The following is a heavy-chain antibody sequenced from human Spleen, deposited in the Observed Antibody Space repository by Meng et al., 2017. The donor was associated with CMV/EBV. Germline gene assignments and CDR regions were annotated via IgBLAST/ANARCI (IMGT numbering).Heavy chain of an antibody. CDR2: IYSRGGT. CDR3: AKVAEGSEWTHDY. J-gene: IGHJ4*02. D-gene: IGHD3-3*01. Sequence: GESLKISCTASGFTVGSSYMSWVRQSPGKGLEWVSTIYSRGGTYYANSVKGRFTISRDNSKNTLHLQMNSLRPDDTAVYYCAKVAEGSEWTHDYWGQGTLVTVSS. CDR1: GFTVGSSY. V-gene: IGHV3-66*03.